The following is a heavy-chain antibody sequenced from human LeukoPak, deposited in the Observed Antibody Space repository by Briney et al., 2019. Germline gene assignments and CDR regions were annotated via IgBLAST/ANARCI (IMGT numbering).Heavy chain of an antibody. V-gene: IGHV4-34*01. CDR3: ASSGDDSSGYYGS. D-gene: IGHD3-22*01. CDR2: INHSGST. CDR1: GGSFSGYY. J-gene: IGHJ4*02. Sequence: SETLSLTCAVYGGSFSGYYWSWIRQPPGKGLEWIGEINHSGSTNYNPSLKSRVTISVDTSKNQFSLKLSSVTAADTAVHYCASSGDDSSGYYGSWGQGTLVTVSS.